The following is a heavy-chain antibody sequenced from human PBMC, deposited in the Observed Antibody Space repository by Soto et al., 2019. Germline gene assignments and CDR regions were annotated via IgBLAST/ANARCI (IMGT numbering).Heavy chain of an antibody. CDR3: ARLQYYYDSSGYPGEDYYYGMDV. Sequence: GEALRISRKRSVYSFSSSWTSWVRERPGKGLGRRGRIDSSDSYTNYSPSFQGHVTISADKSISTAYLQWSSLKASDTSMYYCARLQYYYDSSGYPGEDYYYGMDVWGQGTTVTVSS. CDR2: IDSSDSYT. J-gene: IGHJ6*02. CDR1: VYSFSSSW. V-gene: IGHV5-10-1*01. D-gene: IGHD3-22*01.